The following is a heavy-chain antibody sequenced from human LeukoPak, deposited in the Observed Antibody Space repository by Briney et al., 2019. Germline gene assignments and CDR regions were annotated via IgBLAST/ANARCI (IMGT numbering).Heavy chain of an antibody. CDR3: ARSDVVTADWYFDI. V-gene: IGHV1-2*02. J-gene: IGHJ2*01. CDR1: GYTFSGYY. CDR2: DNPDSGGT. Sequence: GASVKVSCKASGYTFSGYYIHWVRQAPGQGLEWVGRDNPDSGGTKYAQKFQGRVTVTRDTPISTAYMELTSLRFDDTAVYYCARSDVVTADWYFDIWGRGTLVTVSS. D-gene: IGHD2-21*01.